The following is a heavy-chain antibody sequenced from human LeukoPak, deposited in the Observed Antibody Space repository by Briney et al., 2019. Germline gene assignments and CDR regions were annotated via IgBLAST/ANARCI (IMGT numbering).Heavy chain of an antibody. D-gene: IGHD5-24*01. Sequence: SETLSLTCAVYGGSFSGYYWSWIRQPPGKGLEWIGEINHSGSTNYNPSLKSRVTISVDTSKNQFSLKLSSVTAADTAVYYCARLTDLEMATYYFDYWGQGTLVTVSS. V-gene: IGHV4-34*01. CDR1: GGSFSGYY. CDR2: INHSGST. CDR3: ARLTDLEMATYYFDY. J-gene: IGHJ4*02.